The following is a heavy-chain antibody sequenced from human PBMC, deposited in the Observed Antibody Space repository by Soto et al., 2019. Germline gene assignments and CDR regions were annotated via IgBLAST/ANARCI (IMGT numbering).Heavy chain of an antibody. V-gene: IGHV4-61*01. D-gene: IGHD6-13*01. CDR3: ARAAAAAGTTYVNWFDP. J-gene: IGHJ5*02. CDR1: GGSVSSGSYY. CDR2: IYYSGST. Sequence: PSETLSLTCTVSGGSVSSGSYYWSWIRQPPGKGLEWIGYIYYSGSTNYNPSLKSRVTIPVDTSKNQFSLKLSSVTAADTAVYYCARAAAAAGTTYVNWFDPWGQGTLVTVSS.